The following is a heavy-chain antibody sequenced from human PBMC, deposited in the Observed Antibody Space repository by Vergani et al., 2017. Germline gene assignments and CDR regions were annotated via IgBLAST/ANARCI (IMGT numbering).Heavy chain of an antibody. Sequence: EVRLLESGGDLVQPGGPLRLSCTTSGFAFSEFAMHWVRQTPGKWLEWVSGISTRSDNTYYANFVRGRFTISRDDSRNTLYLHLNSLRAEDTAIYYCAKKRSSCTPTRXHITNVQGVPWDSWGQGTLVTVSS. CDR1: GFAFSEFA. CDR3: AKKRSSCTPTRXHITNVQGVPWDS. V-gene: IGHV3-23*01. J-gene: IGHJ4*02. D-gene: IGHD3-10*02. CDR2: ISTRSDNT.